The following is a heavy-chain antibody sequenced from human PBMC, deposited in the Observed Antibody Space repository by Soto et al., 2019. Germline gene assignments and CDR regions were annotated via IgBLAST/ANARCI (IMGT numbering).Heavy chain of an antibody. CDR3: ARGRFLEWLSRYYYYAMDV. D-gene: IGHD3-3*01. V-gene: IGHV1-69*13. CDR1: GGTFSSYA. J-gene: IGHJ6*02. Sequence: SEKVSCKASGGTFSSYAINWVRQAPGQGLEWMGGIIPIFGTVNYAQKFQGRVTITADESTSTAYMELSSLRSEDTAVYHCARGRFLEWLSRYYYYAMDVWGQGTTVTVSS. CDR2: IIPIFGTV.